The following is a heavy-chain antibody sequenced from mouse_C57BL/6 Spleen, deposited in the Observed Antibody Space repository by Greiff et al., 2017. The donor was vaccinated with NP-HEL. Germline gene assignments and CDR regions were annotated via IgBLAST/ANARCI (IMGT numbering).Heavy chain of an antibody. CDR1: GFTFSSYG. CDR3: ARSYSKPYYAMDY. CDR2: ISSGGSYT. J-gene: IGHJ4*01. D-gene: IGHD2-5*01. V-gene: IGHV5-6*01. Sequence: EVQGVESGGDLVKPGGSLKLSCAASGFTFSSYGMSWVRQTPDKRLEWVATISSGGSYTYYPDSVKGRFTISRDNAKNTLYLQMSSLKSEDTAMYYCARSYSKPYYAMDYWGQGTSVTVSS.